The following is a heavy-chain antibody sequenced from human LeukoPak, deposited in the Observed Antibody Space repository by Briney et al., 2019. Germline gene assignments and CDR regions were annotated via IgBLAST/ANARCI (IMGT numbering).Heavy chain of an antibody. CDR2: ISGSGGST. D-gene: IGHD3-22*01. CDR3: AKDPRRYYDSSGRDY. V-gene: IGHV3-23*01. CDR1: GFTFSSYA. J-gene: IGHJ4*02. Sequence: SGGSLRLSCAASGFTFSSYAMSWVRQAPGKGLEWVSAISGSGGSTYYADSVKGRFTISRDNSKNTLYLQMNSLRAEDTAVYYCAKDPRRYYDSSGRDYWGQGTLVTVSS.